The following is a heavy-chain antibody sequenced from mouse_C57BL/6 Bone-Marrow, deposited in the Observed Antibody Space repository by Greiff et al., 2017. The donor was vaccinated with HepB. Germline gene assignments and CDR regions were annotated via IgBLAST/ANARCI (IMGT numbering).Heavy chain of an antibody. V-gene: IGHV1-59*01. Sequence: QVQLQQPGAELVRPGTSVKLSCKASAYTFPSYWMHWVKQRPGQGLEWIGVIDPSDSYTNYNQKFKGKATLTVDTSSSTAYMQLSSLTSEDSAVYYCARRGYWYFDVWGTGTTVTVSS. CDR3: ARRGYWYFDV. CDR2: IDPSDSYT. CDR1: AYTFPSYW. J-gene: IGHJ1*03.